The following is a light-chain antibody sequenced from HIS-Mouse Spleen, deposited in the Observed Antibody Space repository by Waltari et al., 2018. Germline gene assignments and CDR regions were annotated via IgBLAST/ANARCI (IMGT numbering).Light chain of an antibody. CDR1: SSDVGGYNY. J-gene: IGLJ3*02. CDR3: SSYTSSSTWV. V-gene: IGLV2-14*01. CDR2: EVS. Sequence: QSALTQPASVSGSPGQSITISCTGTSSDVGGYNYVSWYQQHPGKAPKLMIYEVSNRPSGVSNRFSGSKSGNTPSLTISGLQAEDEADYYYSSYTSSSTWVFGGGTKLTVL.